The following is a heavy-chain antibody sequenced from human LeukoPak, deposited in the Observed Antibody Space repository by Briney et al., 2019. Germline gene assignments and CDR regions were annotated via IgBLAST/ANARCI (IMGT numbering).Heavy chain of an antibody. CDR3: ATDPPLLYSSGWRY. CDR2: INHSGST. CDR1: GGSFSGYY. J-gene: IGHJ4*02. Sequence: SETLSLTCAVYGGSFSGYYWSWIRQPPGKGLEWIGEINHSGSTNYNPSLKSRVTISVDTSKNQFSLKLSSVTAADTAVYYCATDPPLLYSSGWRYWGQGTLVTVSS. D-gene: IGHD6-19*01. V-gene: IGHV4-34*01.